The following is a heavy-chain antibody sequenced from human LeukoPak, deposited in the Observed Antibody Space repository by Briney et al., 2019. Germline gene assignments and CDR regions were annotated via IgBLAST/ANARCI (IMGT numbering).Heavy chain of an antibody. J-gene: IGHJ4*02. CDR2: ISGSGGST. CDR3: AKPSVDTSMVDSHFDS. CDR1: GFTFSTYA. V-gene: IGHV3-23*01. D-gene: IGHD5-18*01. Sequence: GGSLRLSCAASGFTFSTYAMSWVRQAPGKGLEWVSGISGSGGSTFYADSVKGRFTISRDNSKNTLYVQMKSLRAKDTAVYYCAKPSVDTSMVDSHFDSWGQGTLVTVSS.